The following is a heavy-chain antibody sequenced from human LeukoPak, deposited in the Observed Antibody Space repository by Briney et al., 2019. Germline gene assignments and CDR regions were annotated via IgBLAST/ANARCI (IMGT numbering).Heavy chain of an antibody. V-gene: IGHV1-69*04. CDR1: GGTFSSYA. J-gene: IGHJ4*02. D-gene: IGHD5-18*01. CDR2: IIPILGIA. CDR3: ARGRTMVTGYYFDY. Sequence: SVKVSCKASGGTFSSYAISWVRQAPGQGLEWMGRIIPILGIANYAQKFQGRVTITADKSTSTAYMELSSLRSEDTAVYYCARGRTMVTGYYFDYWGQGTLVTVA.